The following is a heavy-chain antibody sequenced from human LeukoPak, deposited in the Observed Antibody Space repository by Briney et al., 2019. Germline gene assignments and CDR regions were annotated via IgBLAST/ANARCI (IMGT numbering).Heavy chain of an antibody. CDR1: GGTFSSYA. J-gene: IGHJ6*03. CDR2: IIPIFGTA. V-gene: IGHV1-69*13. Sequence: ASVKVSCKASGGTFSSYAISWVRQAPGQGLEWMGGIIPIFGTANYAQKFQGRVTITADESTSTAYMELSSLRSEDTAVYYCARGIAVAGTSAYYYMDVWGKGTTVTVSS. D-gene: IGHD6-19*01. CDR3: ARGIAVAGTSAYYYMDV.